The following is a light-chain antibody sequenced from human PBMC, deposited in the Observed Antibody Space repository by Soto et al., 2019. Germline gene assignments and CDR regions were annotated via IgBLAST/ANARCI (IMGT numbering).Light chain of an antibody. Sequence: EIVLTQSPGTLPVSPGDRVTLSCRASQSISINLAWYQHKPGQAPRLLIHAGSTRATGIPARISGSGSGTEFTLTISSLQSEDFAVYYCQQFRNWPWTFGQGTKVEV. J-gene: IGKJ1*01. V-gene: IGKV3D-15*01. CDR3: QQFRNWPWT. CDR2: AGS. CDR1: QSISIN.